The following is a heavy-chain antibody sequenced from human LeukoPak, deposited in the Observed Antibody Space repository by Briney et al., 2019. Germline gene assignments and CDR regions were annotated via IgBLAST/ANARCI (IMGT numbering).Heavy chain of an antibody. CDR2: ILPGESDT. CDR3: AREGLDTAFFTVFDY. CDR1: GYRFTNYW. V-gene: IGHV5-51*01. D-gene: IGHD5-18*01. J-gene: IGHJ4*02. Sequence: GESLKISCKGLGYRFTNYWIGWVRPMPGKGLEGMGIILPGESDTRYRPSFQGPVPISGGQSISPAYLQWSSPKASDTAIYFCAREGLDTAFFTVFDYGAQGTVLTVSS.